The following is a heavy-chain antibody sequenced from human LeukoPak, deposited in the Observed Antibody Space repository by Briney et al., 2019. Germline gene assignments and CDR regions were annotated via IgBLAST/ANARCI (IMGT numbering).Heavy chain of an antibody. Sequence: SETLSLTCTVSGGSISKYYWSWFRQPPGKGLEWIGYIYHDGSTNYNPSLKSRVTISVDTSKDQFSLKLTSVTAADTAVYYCARGGSSGWFDFDYWGQGTLVTVSS. D-gene: IGHD6-19*01. J-gene: IGHJ4*02. CDR1: GGSISKYY. V-gene: IGHV4-59*01. CDR3: ARGGSSGWFDFDY. CDR2: IYHDGST.